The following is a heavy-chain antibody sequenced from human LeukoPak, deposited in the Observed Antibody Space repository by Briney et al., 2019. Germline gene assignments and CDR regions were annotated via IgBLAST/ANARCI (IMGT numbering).Heavy chain of an antibody. Sequence: ASVKLSCKASGCTFTSYGISWVRQAPGQGLEWMGLISAYNGNTNYAQTLQGRVTMTTDTSTSTVYMELSSLRSEDTAVYYCAKEVPPSSSSWYRFVKYGWEIPRSNYFDYWGQGTLVTVSS. CDR3: AKEVPPSSSSWYRFVKYGWEIPRSNYFDY. CDR1: GCTFTSYG. D-gene: IGHD6-13*01. V-gene: IGHV1-18*01. CDR2: ISAYNGNT. J-gene: IGHJ4*02.